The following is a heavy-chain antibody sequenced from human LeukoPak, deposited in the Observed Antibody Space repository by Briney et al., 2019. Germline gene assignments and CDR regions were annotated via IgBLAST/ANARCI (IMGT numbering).Heavy chain of an antibody. V-gene: IGHV4-34*01. D-gene: IGHD3-22*01. Sequence: SETLSLTCAVYGRSFSGYYWSWIRQPPGKGLEWIGEINHSGSTNYNPSLKSRVTISVDTSKNQFSLKLSSVTAAETAVYYCARGFLVMKSPYYYDSSGYYSNWGQGTLVTVSS. CDR2: INHSGST. J-gene: IGHJ4*02. CDR3: ARGFLVMKSPYYYDSSGYYSN. CDR1: GRSFSGYY.